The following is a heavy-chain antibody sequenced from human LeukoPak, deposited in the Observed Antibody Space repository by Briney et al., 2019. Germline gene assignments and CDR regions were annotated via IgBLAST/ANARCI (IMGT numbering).Heavy chain of an antibody. CDR1: GVTLSPYG. Sequence: GMSLRLSCAASGVTLSPYGMHWVRQAPGKGLEWVAVISYEGGTQHYADSVKGRFIISRDNSKNTLYLQMNSLRAEDTAVYYCAREDLWGQGTLVTVSS. V-gene: IGHV3-30*03. J-gene: IGHJ4*02. CDR2: ISYEGGTQ. CDR3: AREDL.